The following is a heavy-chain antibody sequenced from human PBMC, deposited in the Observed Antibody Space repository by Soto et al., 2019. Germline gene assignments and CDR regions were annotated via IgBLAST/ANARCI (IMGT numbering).Heavy chain of an antibody. V-gene: IGHV4-34*01. CDR3: ARANHFRGYDWGPNYYYYYMDV. J-gene: IGHJ6*03. D-gene: IGHD5-12*01. Sequence: PSETLSLTCAVYGGSFSGYYWSWIRQPPGKGLGWIGEINHSGSTNYNPSLKSRVTISVDTSKNQFSLKLSSVTAADTAVYYCARANHFRGYDWGPNYYYYYMDVWGKGTTVTVSS. CDR2: INHSGST. CDR1: GGSFSGYY.